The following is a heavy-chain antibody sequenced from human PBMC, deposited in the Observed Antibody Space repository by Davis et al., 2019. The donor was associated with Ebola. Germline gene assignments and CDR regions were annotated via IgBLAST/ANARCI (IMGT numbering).Heavy chain of an antibody. CDR3: AKELLSEGGLVVAGPGY. V-gene: IGHV3-33*06. CDR2: IWYDGSNK. Sequence: GGSLRLSCAASGFTFSSYGMHWVRQAPGKGLEWVAVIWYDGSNKYYADSVKGRFTISRDNSKNTLYLQMNSLRAEDTAVYYCAKELLSEGGLVVAGPGYWGQGTLATVSS. J-gene: IGHJ4*02. CDR1: GFTFSSYG. D-gene: IGHD6-19*01.